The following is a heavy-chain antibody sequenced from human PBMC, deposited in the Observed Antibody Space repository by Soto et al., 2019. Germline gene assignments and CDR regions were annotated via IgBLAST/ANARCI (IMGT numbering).Heavy chain of an antibody. D-gene: IGHD6-13*01. CDR1: GFTFSSYS. CDR2: ISSSSSYI. V-gene: IGHV3-21*01. Sequence: GGSLRLSCAASGFTFSSYSMNWVRQAPGKGLEWVSSISSSSSYIYYADSVKGRFTISRDNAKNSLYLQMNSLRAEDTAVYYCARGSSSWYDGMDVWGQGTTVTVSS. CDR3: ARGSSSWYDGMDV. J-gene: IGHJ6*02.